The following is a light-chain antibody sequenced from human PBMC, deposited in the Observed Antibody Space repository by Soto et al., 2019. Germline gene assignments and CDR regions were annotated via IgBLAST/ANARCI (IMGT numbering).Light chain of an antibody. V-gene: IGKV1-5*01. CDR2: DVS. CDR3: QQYNSYSLT. Sequence: DIQMTQSPSTLSASVGDRVTITCRASQTLSSWLAWYQQKPGKAPKLLIYDVSSLESGVPSRFSGSGSGTEFTLTIRSLQPDDFATYCCQQYNSYSLTFGGGTKVEIK. J-gene: IGKJ4*01. CDR1: QTLSSW.